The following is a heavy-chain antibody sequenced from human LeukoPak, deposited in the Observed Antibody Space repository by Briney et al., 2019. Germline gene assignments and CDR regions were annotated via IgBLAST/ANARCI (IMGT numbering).Heavy chain of an antibody. CDR3: ATEGGPPIERY. Sequence: GSLRLSCAASGFTFSIYAMSWVRQAPGKGLGWVSAIGGRTDTTYYADSVKGRFTISRDNSKNTLFLQMNSLRAEDTAVYYCATEGGPPIERYWGQGTLVTVSS. J-gene: IGHJ4*02. V-gene: IGHV3-23*01. CDR1: GFTFSIYA. D-gene: IGHD2-15*01. CDR2: IGGRTDTT.